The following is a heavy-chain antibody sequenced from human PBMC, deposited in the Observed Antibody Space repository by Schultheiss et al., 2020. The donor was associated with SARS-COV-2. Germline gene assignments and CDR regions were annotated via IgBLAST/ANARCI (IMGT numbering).Heavy chain of an antibody. CDR3: ARDNYYGSGSTFGPGDV. CDR1: GFTVSSNY. D-gene: IGHD3-10*01. Sequence: GGSLRLSCAASGFTVSSNYMSWVRQAPGKGLVWVSRINSDGSSTSYADSVKGRFTISRDNAKNTLYLQMNSLRAEDTAVYYCARDNYYGSGSTFGPGDVWGQGTTVTVSS. V-gene: IGHV3-74*01. CDR2: INSDGSST. J-gene: IGHJ6*02.